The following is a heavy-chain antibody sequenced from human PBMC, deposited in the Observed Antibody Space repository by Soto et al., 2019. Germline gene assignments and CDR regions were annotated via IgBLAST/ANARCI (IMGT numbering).Heavy chain of an antibody. CDR1: GASISSGGYS. V-gene: IGHV4-30-2*01. Sequence: QLQLQESGSGLVKPSQTLSLTCAVSGASISSGGYSWSWIRQPPGKGLEWIGYIYHSGSTYYNPSLKGRVTIAVDRSKNQFSLKLSSVTAADTAVYYCAREGMATTIAAAFDIWGQGTMVTVSS. D-gene: IGHD1-1*01. CDR2: IYHSGST. J-gene: IGHJ3*02. CDR3: AREGMATTIAAAFDI.